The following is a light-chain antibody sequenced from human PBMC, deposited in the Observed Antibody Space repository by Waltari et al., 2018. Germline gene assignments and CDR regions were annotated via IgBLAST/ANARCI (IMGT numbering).Light chain of an antibody. CDR3: QVWDSSSDHRGV. V-gene: IGLV3-21*02. CDR2: DDS. CDR1: NIGSKS. Sequence: SYVLTQPPSVSVAPGQTARITCGGNNIGSKSVHWYQQKPGQAPVLVVYDDSDRPSCIPERFSGSNSGNTATLTISRVEAGDEADYYCQVWDSSSDHRGVFGGGTKLTVL. J-gene: IGLJ2*01.